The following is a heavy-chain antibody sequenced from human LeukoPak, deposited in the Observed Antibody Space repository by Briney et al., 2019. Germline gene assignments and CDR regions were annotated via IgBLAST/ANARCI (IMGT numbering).Heavy chain of an antibody. CDR1: GFTFSSYG. CDR2: IWYDGSNK. V-gene: IGHV3-33*01. CDR3: ARANYYGSGRAAFDI. Sequence: GRSLRLSCAASGFTFSSYGMHWVRRAPGKGLEWVAVIWYDGSNKYYADSVKGRFTISRDNSKNTLYLQMNSLRAEDTAVYYCARANYYGSGRAAFDIWGQGTMVTVSS. J-gene: IGHJ3*02. D-gene: IGHD3-10*01.